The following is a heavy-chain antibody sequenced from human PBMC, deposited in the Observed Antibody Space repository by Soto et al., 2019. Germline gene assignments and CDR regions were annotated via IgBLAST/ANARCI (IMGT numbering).Heavy chain of an antibody. D-gene: IGHD6-25*01. CDR2: VYNTGGT. V-gene: IGHV4-39*01. J-gene: IGHJ4*02. CDR3: ERHHQAGYYFDY. Sequence: PSETLSLTCTVSGGSISSSTYYWVWIRQPPGKGLEWIGRVYNTGGTFYNPSFQSRVTISVDTSRNQFSLRMNSVTAADTAIYYGERHHQAGYYFDYCGQGNQVPVSS. CDR1: GGSISSSTYY.